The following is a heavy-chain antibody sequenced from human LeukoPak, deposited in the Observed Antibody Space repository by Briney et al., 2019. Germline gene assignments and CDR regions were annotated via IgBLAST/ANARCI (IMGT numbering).Heavy chain of an antibody. CDR2: IIPIFGTA. D-gene: IGHD2-15*01. CDR1: GGTFSSYA. V-gene: IGHV1-69*05. J-gene: IGHJ4*02. Sequence: ASVKVSCKASGGTFSSYAISWVRQAPGQGLEWMGRIIPIFGTANYAQKFQGRVTITTDESTSTAYMELSSLRSEDTAVYYCARARSYCSGRSCVIGEWGYWGQGTLVTVSS. CDR3: ARARSYCSGRSCVIGEWGY.